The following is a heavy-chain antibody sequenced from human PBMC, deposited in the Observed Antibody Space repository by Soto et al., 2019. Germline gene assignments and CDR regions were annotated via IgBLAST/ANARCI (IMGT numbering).Heavy chain of an antibody. CDR1: GVSVSSGTYY. CDR3: ARQMPSRHWIAY. CDR2: IFYSGTT. J-gene: IGHJ4*02. Sequence: SETLSLTCTVSGVSVSSGTYYWTWIRQPPGKGLEWIGYIFYSGTTNYNPSLKGRVTMSLDTSRNQFSLKLTSVTAADAGIYYCARQMPSRHWIAYWGQGTVVTVSS. V-gene: IGHV4-61*01. D-gene: IGHD1-1*01.